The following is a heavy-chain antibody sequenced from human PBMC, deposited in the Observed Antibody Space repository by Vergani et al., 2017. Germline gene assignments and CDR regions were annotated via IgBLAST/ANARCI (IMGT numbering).Heavy chain of an antibody. D-gene: IGHD6-19*01. Sequence: EVQLVESGGVVVQPGGSLRLSCAASGFTFDDYTMHWVRQAPGKGLEWVSLISWYGGSTYYADSVKGRFTISRDNSKNSLYLQMNSLRTEDTALYYCAKDISGWREYYYYYYGMDVWGQGTTVTVSS. CDR1: GFTFDDYT. CDR3: AKDISGWREYYYYYYGMDV. J-gene: IGHJ6*02. CDR2: ISWYGGST. V-gene: IGHV3-43*01.